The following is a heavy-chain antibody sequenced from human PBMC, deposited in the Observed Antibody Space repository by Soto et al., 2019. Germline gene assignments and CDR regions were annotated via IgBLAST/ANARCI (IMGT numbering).Heavy chain of an antibody. V-gene: IGHV4-61*01. CDR3: ARSGGGSGWL. Sequence: QVQLQESGPGLVKPSETLSLTCTVSGGSVSSGSYYWSWIRQPTGKGLEWIAYIYYSGSTKYNPSLKSRVTISRDTSKKQFSLKLTPVTAADTAVYYCARSGGGSGWLGGQRTLVTVSS. CDR2: IYYSGST. CDR1: GGSVSSGSYY. D-gene: IGHD6-19*01. J-gene: IGHJ4*02.